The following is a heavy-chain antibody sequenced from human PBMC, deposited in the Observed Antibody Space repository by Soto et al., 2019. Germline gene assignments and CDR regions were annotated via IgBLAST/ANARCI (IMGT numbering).Heavy chain of an antibody. J-gene: IGHJ6*03. Sequence: QVHLVESGGGLVKPGGSLRLSCAASGFTFSDYQMSWIRQAPGKGLEWVSYIGSSGLSVYYEDSVKGRFTISRDNANKSLYLEMNRLRAEDSAVYYCARDLRQLLSHNYYYYYLDVWAKGTTVSVSS. CDR1: GFTFSDYQ. CDR3: ARDLRQLLSHNYYYYYLDV. V-gene: IGHV3-11*01. CDR2: IGSSGLSV. D-gene: IGHD2-2*01.